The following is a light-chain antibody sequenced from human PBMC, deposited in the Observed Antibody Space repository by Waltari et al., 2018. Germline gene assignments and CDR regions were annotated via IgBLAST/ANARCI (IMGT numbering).Light chain of an antibody. CDR1: QSISTY. CDR2: AAS. Sequence: DFQMTQSPSSLSASVGDRVTITCRASQSISTYLNWYQQKPGKAPNLLIYAASSLQSGVPSRFIGSGSGTDFTLTISSLQPEDFATYYCQQSYSPLTFGGGTKVEIK. CDR3: QQSYSPLT. V-gene: IGKV1-39*01. J-gene: IGKJ4*01.